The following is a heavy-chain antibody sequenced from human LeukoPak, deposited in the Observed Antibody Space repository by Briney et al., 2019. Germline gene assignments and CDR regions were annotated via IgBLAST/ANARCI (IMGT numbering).Heavy chain of an antibody. J-gene: IGHJ4*02. CDR3: AKGHPSGLGASYLDY. CDR1: GFTFDDYA. Sequence: GGSLRLSCAASGFTFDDYAMHWVRQAPGKGLEWVSAISWNSGSICYADSVKGRFTISRDNEKTSLYLQMNSLRTEDTALYFCAKGHPSGLGASYLDYCGQGTLVTVSS. V-gene: IGHV3-9*01. D-gene: IGHD3-16*01. CDR2: ISWNSGSI.